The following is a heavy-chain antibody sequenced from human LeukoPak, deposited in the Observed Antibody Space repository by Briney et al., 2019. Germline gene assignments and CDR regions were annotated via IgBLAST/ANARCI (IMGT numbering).Heavy chain of an antibody. CDR1: GFTFSSYS. V-gene: IGHV3-21*01. Sequence: GGALRLSCAASGFTFSSYSMHWVRPAPGKGLGWVSSISSSSSYIYYADSVKGRFTISRDNAKNSLYLQMNSLRAEDTAVYYCARGLSRIAARDDYWGQGTLVTVSS. D-gene: IGHD6-6*01. CDR3: ARGLSRIAARDDY. CDR2: ISSSSSYI. J-gene: IGHJ4*02.